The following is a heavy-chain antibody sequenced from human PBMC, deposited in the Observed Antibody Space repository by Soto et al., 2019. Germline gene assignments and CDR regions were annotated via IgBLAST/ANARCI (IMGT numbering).Heavy chain of an antibody. CDR3: ALLINYGMDV. J-gene: IGHJ6*02. CDR1: GFTFDDYT. Sequence: PGGSLRLSCAASGFTFDDYTMHWVRQAPGKGLEWVSLISWDGGSTYYADPVKGRFTISRDNSKNSLYLQMNSLRTEDTALYYCALLINYGMDVWGQGTTVTVSS. CDR2: ISWDGGST. V-gene: IGHV3-43*01.